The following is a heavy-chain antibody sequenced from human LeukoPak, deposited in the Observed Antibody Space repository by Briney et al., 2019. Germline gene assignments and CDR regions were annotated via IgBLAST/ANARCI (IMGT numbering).Heavy chain of an antibody. Sequence: SETLSLTCSVSGDSISSYYWSWIRQSPGKGLEWIGYVHYSGSSNNNPSLKSRVTMSVGTSKNQFSLKLSSVTAADTAVYYCARGSTGQYDPWGQGILVTVSS. J-gene: IGHJ5*02. CDR1: GDSISSYY. CDR2: VHYSGSS. V-gene: IGHV4-59*01. D-gene: IGHD1-14*01. CDR3: ARGSTGQYDP.